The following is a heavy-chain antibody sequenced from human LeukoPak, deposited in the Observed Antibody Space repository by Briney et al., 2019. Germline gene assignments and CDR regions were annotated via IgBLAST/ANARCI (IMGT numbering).Heavy chain of an antibody. D-gene: IGHD4-17*01. CDR1: RGSISSGSYY. CDR3: ARQDYVTTYFDP. J-gene: IGHJ5*02. V-gene: IGHV4-39*01. Sequence: SETLSLTCTVSRGSISSGSYYWGWIRQPPGKGLERIGTIYYSGSTYYNPSLKSRVTISVDTSKNQFSLSLRSVTAADTALYFCARQDYVTTYFDPWGQGTLVSVSS. CDR2: IYYSGST.